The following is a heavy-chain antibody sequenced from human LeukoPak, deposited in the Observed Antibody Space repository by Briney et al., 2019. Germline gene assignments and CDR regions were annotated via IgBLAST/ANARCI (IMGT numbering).Heavy chain of an antibody. CDR2: ISYDGSNK. D-gene: IGHD5-24*01. V-gene: IGHV3-30*18. CDR3: AKNGDSERWLQPKFVTH. Sequence: QPGGSLRLSCAASGFTFSSYGMHWVRQAPGKGLEWVAVISYDGSNKYYADSVKGRFTISRDNSKNTLYLQMNSLRAEDTAVYYCAKNGDSERWLQPKFVTHWGQGTLVTVSS. CDR1: GFTFSSYG. J-gene: IGHJ4*02.